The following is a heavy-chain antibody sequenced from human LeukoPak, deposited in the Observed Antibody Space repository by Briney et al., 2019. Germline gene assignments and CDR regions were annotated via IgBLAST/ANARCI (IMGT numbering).Heavy chain of an antibody. J-gene: IGHJ4*02. CDR1: GYTFTGYY. Sequence: GASVKVSCKASGYTFTGYYMHWVRQAPGQGLEWMGWINPNSGGTNYAQKFQGRVTMTRDMSTSTAYMELSSLRSEDTAVYYCVAGPRITTVRGVIITPPSFDYWGQGTLVTVSS. V-gene: IGHV1-2*02. D-gene: IGHD3-10*01. CDR3: VAGPRITTVRGVIITPPSFDY. CDR2: INPNSGGT.